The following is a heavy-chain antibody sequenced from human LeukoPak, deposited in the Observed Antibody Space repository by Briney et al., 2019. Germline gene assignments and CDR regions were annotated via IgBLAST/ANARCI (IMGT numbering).Heavy chain of an antibody. V-gene: IGHV3-30*03. CDR2: ISYDGSNK. Sequence: PGRSLRLSCAASGFTFSSYGMHWVRQAPGKGLEWVAVISYDGSNKYYADSVKGRFTISRDNSKNTLYLQMNSLRAEDMAVYYCLALSNPGYSSSWYTPATDYWGQGTLVTVSS. CDR1: GFTFSSYG. D-gene: IGHD6-13*01. CDR3: LALSNPGYSSSWYTPATDY. J-gene: IGHJ4*02.